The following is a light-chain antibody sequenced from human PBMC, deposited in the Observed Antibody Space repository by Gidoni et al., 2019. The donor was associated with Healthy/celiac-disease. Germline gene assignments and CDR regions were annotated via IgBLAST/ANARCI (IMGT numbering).Light chain of an antibody. CDR2: AAS. CDR1: QGISSY. CDR3: QQRNSYPRIT. J-gene: IGKJ5*01. V-gene: IGKV1-9*01. Sequence: DIQLTQSTSFLSASVGDRVTITCRASQGISSYLAWYQQKPGKAPKLLIYAASTLQSGVPSRFSGSGSGTEFTLTISSLQPEDFATYYCQQRNSYPRITFGQGTRLEIK.